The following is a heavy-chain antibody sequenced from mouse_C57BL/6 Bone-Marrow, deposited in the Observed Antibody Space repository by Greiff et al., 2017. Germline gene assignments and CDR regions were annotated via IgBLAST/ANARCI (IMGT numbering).Heavy chain of an antibody. Sequence: QVQLQQPGAELVKPGASVKMSCKASGYTFTSYWITWVKQRPGQGLEWIGDIYPGSGSTNYNEKFKSKATLTVDTSSCTAYMQLSSLTSEDSAVYYCARGTTVVATDYWGQGTTLTVSS. D-gene: IGHD1-1*01. CDR3: ARGTTVVATDY. J-gene: IGHJ2*01. CDR1: GYTFTSYW. CDR2: IYPGSGST. V-gene: IGHV1-55*01.